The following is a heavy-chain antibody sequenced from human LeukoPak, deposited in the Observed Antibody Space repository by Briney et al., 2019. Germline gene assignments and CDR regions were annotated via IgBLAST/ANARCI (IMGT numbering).Heavy chain of an antibody. CDR2: IIPILGIA. CDR3: ARGVAGGWVLFDY. Sequence: GASVKVSCKASGGTFSSYTISWVRQAPGQGLEWMGRIIPILGIANYAQKFQGRVTITADKSTSTAYMELSSLRSEDTAVYYCARGVAGGWVLFDYWGQGTLSPSPQ. J-gene: IGHJ4*02. V-gene: IGHV1-69*02. CDR1: GGTFSSYT. D-gene: IGHD6-19*01.